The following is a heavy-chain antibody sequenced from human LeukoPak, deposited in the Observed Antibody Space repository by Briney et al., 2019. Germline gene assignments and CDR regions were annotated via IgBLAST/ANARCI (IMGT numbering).Heavy chain of an antibody. CDR1: GYTFTSYD. V-gene: IGHV1-8*03. J-gene: IGHJ5*02. CDR2: MNPNSGNT. D-gene: IGHD2-2*01. CDR3: ARGLGYCSSTSCQWWFDP. Sequence: ASVKVSCKASGYTFTSYDINWVRQATGQGLEWMGWMNPNSGNTGYAQKFQGRVTITRNTSISTAYMELSSLRSEDTAVYYCARGLGYCSSTSCQWWFDPWGQGTLVTVS.